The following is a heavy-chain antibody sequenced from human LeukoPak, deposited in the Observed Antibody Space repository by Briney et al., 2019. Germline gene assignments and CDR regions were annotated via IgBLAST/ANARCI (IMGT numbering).Heavy chain of an antibody. J-gene: IGHJ4*02. CDR3: ARRVITFGGVIVKD. CDR1: GYTFTGYY. Sequence: ASVKVSCKASGYTFTGYYMHWVRQAPGQGLEWMGWVNPNSGGTNYAQKFQGRVTMTRDTSISTAYMELSRLRSDDTAVYYCARRVITFGGVIVKDWGQGTLVTVSS. D-gene: IGHD3-16*02. CDR2: VNPNSGGT. V-gene: IGHV1-2*02.